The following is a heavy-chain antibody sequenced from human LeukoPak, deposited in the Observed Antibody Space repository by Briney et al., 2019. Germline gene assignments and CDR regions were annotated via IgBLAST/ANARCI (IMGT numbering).Heavy chain of an antibody. V-gene: IGHV4-34*01. Sequence: PSETLSLTCAVYGVSFSGYYWSWLRQPPGKGLEWIGEINHSGSTNYNPSLKSRVTISVDTSKNQFSLKLSSVTAADTAVYYCATYGSGSYTYFDYWGEGTLVTASS. J-gene: IGHJ4*02. CDR1: GVSFSGYY. D-gene: IGHD3-10*01. CDR2: INHSGST. CDR3: ATYGSGSYTYFDY.